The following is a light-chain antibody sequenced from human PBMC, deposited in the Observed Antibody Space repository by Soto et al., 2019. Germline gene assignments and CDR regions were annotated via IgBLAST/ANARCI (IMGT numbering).Light chain of an antibody. CDR3: QQYGSSPLT. J-gene: IGKJ4*01. CDR2: AAS. Sequence: EIELTQSPGTLSLSPGERATLSCRASQSVSSSYLAWYQQKPGQAPRLIIYAASSRATGIPDRFSGSGSGTDFTVTINRLEPEDFAVYYCQQYGSSPLTFGGGTKVEIK. CDR1: QSVSSSY. V-gene: IGKV3-20*01.